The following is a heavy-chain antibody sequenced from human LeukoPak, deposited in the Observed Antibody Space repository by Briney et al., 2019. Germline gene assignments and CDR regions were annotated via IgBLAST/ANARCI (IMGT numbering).Heavy chain of an antibody. D-gene: IGHD2-2*02. CDR3: ARRIVVPAAIGPGEYYFDY. CDR1: GYSFTSYW. J-gene: IGHJ4*02. CDR2: IYPGDSDT. Sequence: GESLKISCKGSGYSFTSYWIGWVRQMPGKGLEWMGIIYPGDSDTRYSPSFQGQVTISADKSISTAYLQWSSLKASDTAMYYCARRIVVPAAIGPGEYYFDYWGQGTLVTVSS. V-gene: IGHV5-51*01.